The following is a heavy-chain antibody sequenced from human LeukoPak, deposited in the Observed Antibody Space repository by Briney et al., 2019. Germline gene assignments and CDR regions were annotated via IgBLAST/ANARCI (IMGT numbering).Heavy chain of an antibody. Sequence: SVKVSCKASGYTFTGYYMHWVRQAPGQGLEWMGGIIPIFGTANYAQKFQGRVTITADESTSTAYMELGSLRSEDTAVYYCARDRGSRWELAYYYMDVWGKGTTVTVSS. D-gene: IGHD1-26*01. J-gene: IGHJ6*03. CDR2: IIPIFGTA. CDR1: GYTFTGYY. V-gene: IGHV1-69*13. CDR3: ARDRGSRWELAYYYMDV.